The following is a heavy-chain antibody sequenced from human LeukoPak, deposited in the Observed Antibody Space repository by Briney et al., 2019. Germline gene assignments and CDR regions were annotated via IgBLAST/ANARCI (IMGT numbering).Heavy chain of an antibody. CDR1: GYTFTTYG. CDR2: ISGYNGNT. D-gene: IGHD3-16*01. CDR3: ARTSHESVLYWSDP. V-gene: IGHV1-18*01. J-gene: IGHJ5*02. Sequence: GASVKVSCEASGYTFTTYGIGWVRQAPGQGLEWMGWISGYNGNTNYAQKFQGRVTMTTDTSTSTAYMELRSLRPDDTAVYYCARTSHESVLYWSDPWGQGTLVNVSS.